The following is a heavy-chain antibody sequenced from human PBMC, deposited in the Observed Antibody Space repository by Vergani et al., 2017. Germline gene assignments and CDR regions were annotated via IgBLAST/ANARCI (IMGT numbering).Heavy chain of an antibody. D-gene: IGHD3-9*01. CDR2: IYYSGST. CDR1: GGSISSYY. J-gene: IGHJ4*02. CDR3: AGILRYFDWLYSPYYFDY. V-gene: IGHV4-59*01. Sequence: QVQLQESGPGLVKPSETLSLTCTVSGGSISSYYWSWIRQPPGKGLEWIGYIYYSGSTNYNPSLKSRVTISVDTSKNQFSLKLSSVTAADTAGYYCAGILRYFDWLYSPYYFDYWGQGTLVTVSS.